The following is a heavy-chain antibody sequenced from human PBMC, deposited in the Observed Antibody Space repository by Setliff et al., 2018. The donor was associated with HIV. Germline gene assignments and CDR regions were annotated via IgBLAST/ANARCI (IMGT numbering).Heavy chain of an antibody. Sequence: GESLKISCQGFGYKFTDYWVGWVSQMPGEGLEWMGVIYGDGSDPRYSPSFQGQVTSSVDKSINTAYLRWTSLNASDTAMYYCARGPHYYDSIGYFNYWGQGTLVIVSS. CDR2: IYGDGSDP. CDR3: ARGPHYYDSIGYFNY. D-gene: IGHD3-22*01. J-gene: IGHJ4*02. V-gene: IGHV5-51*01. CDR1: GYKFTDYW.